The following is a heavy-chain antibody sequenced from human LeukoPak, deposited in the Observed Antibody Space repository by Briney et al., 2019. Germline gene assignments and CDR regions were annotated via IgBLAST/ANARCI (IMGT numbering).Heavy chain of an antibody. D-gene: IGHD2-2*01. V-gene: IGHV3-23*01. CDR1: GFTFSSYA. CDR2: ISGSGGST. CDR3: AKGPCSSTSCSFDY. J-gene: IGHJ4*02. Sequence: PGGSLRLSCAASGFTFSSYAMSWVRQAPGKGLEWVSAISGSGGSTYYADSVKGRFTISRDNPKNTLYLQMNSLRAEDTAVYYCAKGPCSSTSCSFDYWGQGTLVTVSS.